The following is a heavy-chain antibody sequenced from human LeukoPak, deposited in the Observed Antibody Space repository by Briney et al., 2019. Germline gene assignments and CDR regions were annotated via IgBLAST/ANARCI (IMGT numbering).Heavy chain of an antibody. V-gene: IGHV3-30*03. CDR2: ISYDGSNK. CDR1: GFTFSSYG. D-gene: IGHD3-10*01. Sequence: GGSLRLSCAASGFTFSSYGMHWVRQAPGKGLEWVAVISYDGSNKYYADSVKGRFTISRDNSKNTLYLQMNSLRAEDTAVYYCARAFGELLFYYRDVGGKGTTVTVSS. CDR3: ARAFGELLFYYRDV. J-gene: IGHJ6*03.